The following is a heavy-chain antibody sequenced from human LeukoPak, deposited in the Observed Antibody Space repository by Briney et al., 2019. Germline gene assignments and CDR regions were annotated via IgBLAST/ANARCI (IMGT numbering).Heavy chain of an antibody. J-gene: IGHJ5*02. CDR2: IYYSGST. D-gene: IGHD3-10*01. Sequence: SETLSLTCTVSGGSISNKYWSWIRQPPGKGLEWIGYIYYSGSTNYNPSLKSRVTISVDTSKNQFSLKLSSVTAADTAVYYCARECLDYYGSGSYFGFDPWGQGTLVTVSS. V-gene: IGHV4-59*01. CDR1: GGSISNKY. CDR3: ARECLDYYGSGSYFGFDP.